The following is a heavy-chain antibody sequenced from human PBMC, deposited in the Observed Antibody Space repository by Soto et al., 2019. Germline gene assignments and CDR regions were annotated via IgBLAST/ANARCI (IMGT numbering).Heavy chain of an antibody. Sequence: GGSLRLSCAASGFTFSDSYMSWIRQAPGKGLEWISYITFSGNTVYYADSLKGRFTISRDNAKNSLYLQMNSLRAEDTAAYYCAKGASLGSYCTNGVCYSPEGFDPWGQGTLVTVSS. J-gene: IGHJ5*02. D-gene: IGHD2-8*01. V-gene: IGHV3-11*01. CDR1: GFTFSDSY. CDR3: AKGASLGSYCTNGVCYSPEGFDP. CDR2: ITFSGNTV.